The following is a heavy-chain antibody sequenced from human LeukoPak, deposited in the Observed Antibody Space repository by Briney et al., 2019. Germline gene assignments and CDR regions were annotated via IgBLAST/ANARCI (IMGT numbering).Heavy chain of an antibody. V-gene: IGHV4-39*01. CDR2: IYYSGST. CDR3: ARHALLRGIVVVPAADY. D-gene: IGHD2-2*01. CDR1: GGSISGSSYY. J-gene: IGHJ4*02. Sequence: SETLSLTCTVSGGSISGSSYYWGWIRQPPGKGLEWIGSIYYSGSTYYNPSLKSRVTISVDTSKNQFSLKLSSVTAADTAVYYCARHALLRGIVVVPAADYWGQGTLVTVSS.